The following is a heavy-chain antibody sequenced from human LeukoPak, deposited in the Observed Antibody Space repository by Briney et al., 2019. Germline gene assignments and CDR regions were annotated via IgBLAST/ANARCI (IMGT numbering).Heavy chain of an antibody. D-gene: IGHD3-9*01. CDR1: GYTFTSYY. J-gene: IGHJ2*01. Sequence: ASVKVSCKASGYTFTSYYIHWVRQAPGQGLEWMEIINPSGGSTNYAQKFQGRVTMTRDTSTSTVYMALSSLRSEDTAVYYCSRDQRTTYYDILIGNTADWYFDLWGRGTLVTVSS. CDR3: SRDQRTTYYDILIGNTADWYFDL. CDR2: INPSGGST. V-gene: IGHV1-46*01.